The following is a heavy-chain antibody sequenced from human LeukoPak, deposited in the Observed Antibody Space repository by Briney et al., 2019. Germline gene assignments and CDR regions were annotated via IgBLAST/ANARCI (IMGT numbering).Heavy chain of an antibody. J-gene: IGHJ4*02. V-gene: IGHV3-33*01. CDR2: IWYDGSNK. Sequence: PGGSLRLSCAASGFTFSSYGMHWVRQASGKGLEWVAVIWYDGSNKYYADSVKGRFTISRDNSKNTLYLQMNSLRAEDTAVYYCARDPGIGNFDYWGQGTLVTVSS. CDR3: ARDPGIGNFDY. CDR1: GFTFSSYG. D-gene: IGHD6-13*01.